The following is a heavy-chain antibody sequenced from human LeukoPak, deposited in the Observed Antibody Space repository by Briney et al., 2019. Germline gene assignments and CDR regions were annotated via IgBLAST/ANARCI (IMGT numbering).Heavy chain of an antibody. CDR2: INPSGGST. D-gene: IGHD3-22*01. J-gene: IGHJ4*02. Sequence: ASVKVSCKASGYTFTSYYMHWVRQAPGQGLEWMGIINPSGGSTSYAQKFQGRVTMTRDTSTSTVYMELSSLRSEDTAVYYCARGDYYDSSGYYFLDYWGQGTLVTVSS. CDR3: ARGDYYDSSGYYFLDY. CDR1: GYTFTSYY. V-gene: IGHV1-46*01.